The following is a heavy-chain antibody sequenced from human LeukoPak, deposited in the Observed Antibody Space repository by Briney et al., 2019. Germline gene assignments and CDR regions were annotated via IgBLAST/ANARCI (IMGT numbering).Heavy chain of an antibody. CDR3: AKDEATSGGGLAS. V-gene: IGHV3-53*01. J-gene: IGHJ4*02. Sequence: GGSLRLSCAASGFTVSGTHMSWVRQAPGKGLEWVPAMYTGGTTYYADSVKGRFTISRDNSRNTLFLHVSSLRADDTAVYYCAKDEATSGGGLASWGQGTLVTVSS. CDR2: MYTGGTT. D-gene: IGHD3-16*01. CDR1: GFTVSGTH.